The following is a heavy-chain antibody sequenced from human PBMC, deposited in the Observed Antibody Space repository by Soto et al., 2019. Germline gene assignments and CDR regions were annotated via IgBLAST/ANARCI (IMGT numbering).Heavy chain of an antibody. J-gene: IGHJ5*02. CDR1: GYSFSTYD. CDR2: ISPKNGNT. V-gene: IGHV1-18*04. D-gene: IGHD3-3*01. Sequence: ASVKVSCKASGYSFSTYDISWLRQAPGQGPEWMGRISPKNGNTNYAQNFQDRVTMTADTSSSTAYMELRGLRSDDTAKYYCATSYDSGFDPWGQGTLVTVSS. CDR3: ATSYDSGFDP.